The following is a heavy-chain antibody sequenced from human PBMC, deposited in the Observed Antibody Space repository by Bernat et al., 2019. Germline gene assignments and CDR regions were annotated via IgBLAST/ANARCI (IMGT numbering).Heavy chain of an antibody. CDR3: AKALVGAILHAFDI. CDR2: ISGSGGST. J-gene: IGHJ3*02. D-gene: IGHD1-26*01. Sequence: EVQLLESGGGLVQPGGSLRLSCAASGFTFTSYAMSWVRQAPGKGLEWVSTISGSGGSTYYADSVKGRFTITRDNSKNTLNLQMNRLRAEDTAVYYCAKALVGAILHAFDIWGQGTMVTVSS. CDR1: GFTFTSYA. V-gene: IGHV3-23*01.